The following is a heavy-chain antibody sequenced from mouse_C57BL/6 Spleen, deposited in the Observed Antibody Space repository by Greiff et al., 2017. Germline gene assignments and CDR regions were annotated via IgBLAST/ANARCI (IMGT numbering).Heavy chain of an antibody. CDR1: GFSLSTFGMG. CDR2: IWWDDDK. Sequence: QVPLKECGPGILQPSQTLSLTCSFSGFSLSTFGMGVGWIRQPSGKGLEWLAHIWWDDDKYYNPALKSRLTISKDTSKNQVFLKITNVDTADTATTYCDRTAGGGAGGYFDDWGTGTTLTVSS. V-gene: IGHV8-8*01. J-gene: IGHJ1*03. CDR3: DRTAGGGAGGYFDD.